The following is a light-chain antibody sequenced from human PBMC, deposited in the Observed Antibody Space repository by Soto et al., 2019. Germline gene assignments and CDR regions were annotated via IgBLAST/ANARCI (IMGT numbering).Light chain of an antibody. J-gene: IGLJ1*01. CDR3: QSYDSSLSGYV. V-gene: IGLV1-40*01. CDR1: NSNIGAGYD. CDR2: GNI. Sequence: QSVLTQPPSVSGAPGQRVTISCTGSNSNIGAGYDVHWYQQLPGTAPKLLIYGNINRPSGVPDRFSGSKSGTSASLAITGLQAEDGADYYCQSYDSSLSGYVFGTGTKVTVL.